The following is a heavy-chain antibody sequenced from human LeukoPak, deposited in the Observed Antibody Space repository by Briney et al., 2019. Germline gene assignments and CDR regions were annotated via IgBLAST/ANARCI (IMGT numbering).Heavy chain of an antibody. CDR1: GFTLRSYR. CDR2: ISSSSSYI. V-gene: IGHV3-21*01. J-gene: IGHJ4*02. Sequence: GGAPRISCGTPGFTLRSYRMNRGPPAPGEGLGGVSSISSSSSYIYYADSVKGRFTISRDNAKNSLYPQMNSLRAEDTAVYYCARSPDCSSTSCYPHWGQGTLVTVSS. D-gene: IGHD2-2*01. CDR3: ARSPDCSSTSCYPH.